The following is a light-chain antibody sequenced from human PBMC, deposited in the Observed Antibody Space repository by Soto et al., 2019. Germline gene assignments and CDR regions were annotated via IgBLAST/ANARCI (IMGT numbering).Light chain of an antibody. CDR2: DVN. V-gene: IGLV2-8*01. CDR1: SSDVGGYIF. CDR3: VSFAGGTYV. Sequence: ALTQPPSASGSPGQSVTISCTGTSSDVGGYIFVSWYQQHPGKVPKLIIYDVNKRPSGVPDRFSGSKYGNTASLTVSGLQAEDEGDYYCVSFAGGTYVFGTGTKVTLL. J-gene: IGLJ1*01.